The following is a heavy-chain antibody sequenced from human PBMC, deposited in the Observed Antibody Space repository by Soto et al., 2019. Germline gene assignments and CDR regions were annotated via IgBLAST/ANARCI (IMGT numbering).Heavy chain of an antibody. CDR2: ISSSSSYT. V-gene: IGHV3-11*06. D-gene: IGHD6-13*01. J-gene: IGHJ4*02. CDR3: ARDTIAAAGTGIDY. Sequence: GGSLSLSCAASGFPFSDYYMSWIRQAPGKGLEWVSYISSSSSYTNYAESVKGRFYISRDNAKNSLYLQMNSLRAEDTAVYYCARDTIAAAGTGIDYWGQGTLVTVSS. CDR1: GFPFSDYY.